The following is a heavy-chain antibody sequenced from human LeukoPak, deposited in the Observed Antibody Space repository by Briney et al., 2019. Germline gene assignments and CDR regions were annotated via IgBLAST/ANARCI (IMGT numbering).Heavy chain of an antibody. D-gene: IGHD3-22*01. CDR3: SRGQFRLGQYDSSAFDY. Sequence: GRSLRLSCAASGFTFSNYAMHWVRQAPGQGLEWVAVISYDGSNKYYADSVKGRFTISRDNSKNTLYLQTNSLRSEDTAVYYCSRGQFRLGQYDSSAFDYWGQGTLVTVSS. V-gene: IGHV3-30*04. CDR2: ISYDGSNK. J-gene: IGHJ4*02. CDR1: GFTFSNYA.